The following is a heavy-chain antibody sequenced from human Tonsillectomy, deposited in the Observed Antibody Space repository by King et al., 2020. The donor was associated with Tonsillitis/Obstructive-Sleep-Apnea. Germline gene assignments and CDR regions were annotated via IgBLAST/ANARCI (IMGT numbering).Heavy chain of an antibody. CDR1: GFTFSSYE. D-gene: IGHD4-17*01. J-gene: IGHJ3*02. Sequence: VQLVESGGGLVQPGGSLRLSCAASGFTFSSYEMNWVRKAPGKGLEWVSYISSSGSTIYYADSVKGRFTISRDNAKNSLYLQLNSLRAEDTAVYYCASSYGDYGDDAFDIWGQGTMVTVSS. CDR3: ASSYGDYGDDAFDI. V-gene: IGHV3-48*03. CDR2: ISSSGSTI.